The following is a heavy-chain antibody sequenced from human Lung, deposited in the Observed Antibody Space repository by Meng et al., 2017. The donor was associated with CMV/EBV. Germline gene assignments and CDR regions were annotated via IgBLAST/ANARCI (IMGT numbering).Heavy chain of an antibody. V-gene: IGHV4-4*02. CDR1: GGSISSSNW. D-gene: IGHD2-21*02. CDR3: ARVVTALWGYYFDY. CDR2: IYHSGST. J-gene: IGHJ4*02. Sequence: VERHESGPGLVKPSGTLSLTCAASGGSISSSNWWSWVRQPPGKGLEWIGEIYHSGSTNYNPSLKSRVTISVDKSKNQFSLKLSSVTAADTAVYYCARVVTALWGYYFDYWGQGTLVTVSS.